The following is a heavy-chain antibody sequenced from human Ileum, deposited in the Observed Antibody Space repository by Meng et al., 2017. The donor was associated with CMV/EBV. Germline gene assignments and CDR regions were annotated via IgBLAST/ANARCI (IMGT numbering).Heavy chain of an antibody. V-gene: IGHV3-11*01. Sequence: GGSLRLSCAASGFSVTDYYMRWIRQAPGKGLECIASSGSTIDYAESVKGRFSISRDNSKNSLYLQMNSLRAEDSAVYYCARDFPPWTGHSYNYYGMDLWGQGTMVTVSS. CDR3: ARDFPPWTGHSYNYYGMDL. J-gene: IGHJ6*02. CDR1: GFSVTDYY. CDR2: IASSGSTI. D-gene: IGHD3/OR15-3a*01.